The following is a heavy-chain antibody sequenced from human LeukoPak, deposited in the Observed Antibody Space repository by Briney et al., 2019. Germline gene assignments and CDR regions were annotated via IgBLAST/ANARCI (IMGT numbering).Heavy chain of an antibody. CDR2: INPNSGGT. Sequence: ASVKVSCKASGYTFTGYYIHWVRQAPGQGLEWMGWINPNSGGTNYAQKFQGRVTMTRDTSISTAYMVLSRLRSDDTAVYYCARSVANLFDPWGQGTLVTVSS. V-gene: IGHV1-2*02. CDR3: ARSVANLFDP. D-gene: IGHD6-19*01. J-gene: IGHJ5*02. CDR1: GYTFTGYY.